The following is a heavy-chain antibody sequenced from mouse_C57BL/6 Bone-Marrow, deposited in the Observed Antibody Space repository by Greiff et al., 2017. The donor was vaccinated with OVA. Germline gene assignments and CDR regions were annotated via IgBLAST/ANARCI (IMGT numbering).Heavy chain of an antibody. Sequence: VQLQQSGAELVKPGASVKLSCKASGYTFTEYTIHWVKQTSGQGLAWIGWFYPGSGSLTSNEKFKDKATLTADKSSSTVYMELSRLTSEDSAVYFCARHGPYYGSSAHGYWGQGTTLTVAS. CDR2: FYPGSGSL. CDR3: ARHGPYYGSSAHGY. CDR1: GYTFTEYT. J-gene: IGHJ2*01. D-gene: IGHD1-1*01. V-gene: IGHV1-62-2*01.